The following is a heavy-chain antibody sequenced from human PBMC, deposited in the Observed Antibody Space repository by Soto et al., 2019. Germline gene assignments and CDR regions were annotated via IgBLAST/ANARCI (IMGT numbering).Heavy chain of an antibody. CDR2: INGDGSTT. CDR3: ARPRYDGSGTPFDH. V-gene: IGHV3-74*01. Sequence: EVQLVESGGALVQPGGPLRLSCAASGFTFSSYWMHWVRQAPGKGLVWVSRINGDGSTTTYADSVKGRFIISRDNAKNMLYLQMNSLTAEDTAVYYCARPRYDGSGTPFDHWGQGTLVTVSS. D-gene: IGHD3-22*01. CDR1: GFTFSSYW. J-gene: IGHJ4*02.